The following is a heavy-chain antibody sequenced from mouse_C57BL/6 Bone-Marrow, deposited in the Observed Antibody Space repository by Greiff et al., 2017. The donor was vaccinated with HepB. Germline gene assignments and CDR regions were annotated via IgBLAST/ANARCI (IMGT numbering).Heavy chain of an antibody. Sequence: QVQLQQSGAELARPGASVKLSCKASGYTFTSYGISWVKQRTGQGLEWIGEIDTRSGNTYYNEKFKGKATLTADKSSSTAYMKLRSLTSEDSAVYFCAREGVFAYWGQGTLVTVSA. V-gene: IGHV1-81*01. J-gene: IGHJ3*01. CDR2: IDTRSGNT. CDR3: AREGVFAY. CDR1: GYTFTSYG.